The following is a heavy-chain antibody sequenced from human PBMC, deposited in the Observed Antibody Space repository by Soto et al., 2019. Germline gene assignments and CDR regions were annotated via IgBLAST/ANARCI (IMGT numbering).Heavy chain of an antibody. CDR2: ISYDGSNK. J-gene: IGHJ6*02. CDR3: AKDKGLDYYDSSGYYYYYYGMDV. V-gene: IGHV3-30*18. Sequence: GGSLRLSCAASGFTFSSYGMHWVRQAPGKGLEWVAVISYDGSNKYYADSVKGRFTISRDNSKNTLYLQMNSLRAEDTAVYYCAKDKGLDYYDSSGYYYYYYGMDVWGQGTTVTVSS. CDR1: GFTFSSYG. D-gene: IGHD3-22*01.